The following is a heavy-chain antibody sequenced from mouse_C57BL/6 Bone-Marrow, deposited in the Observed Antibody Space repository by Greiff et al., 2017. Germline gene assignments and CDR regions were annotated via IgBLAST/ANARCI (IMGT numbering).Heavy chain of an antibody. CDR3: AREELGFLRFAY. CDR1: GYTFTSYW. CDR2: IDPSDSYT. J-gene: IGHJ3*01. Sequence: QVQLKQPGAELVMPGASVKLSCKASGYTFTSYWMHWVKQRPGQGLELIGEIDPSDSYTNYNQKFKGKSTLTVDKSSSTAYMQLSSLTSEDSAVYYCAREELGFLRFAYWGQGTLVTVSA. V-gene: IGHV1-69*01.